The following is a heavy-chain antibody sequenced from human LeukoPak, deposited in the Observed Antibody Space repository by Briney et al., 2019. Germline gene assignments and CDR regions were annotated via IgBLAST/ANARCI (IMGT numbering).Heavy chain of an antibody. CDR3: ARGSSSLRDAFDI. D-gene: IGHD6-6*01. CDR1: GGSISGDY. J-gene: IGHJ3*02. V-gene: IGHV4-4*07. Sequence: PSETLSLTCTVSGGSISGDYWSWTRQPAGKGLEWIGRIYTSGSTNYNPSLKSRVTMSVDTSKNQFSLKLSSVTAADTAVYYCARGSSSLRDAFDIWGQGTMVTVSS. CDR2: IYTSGST.